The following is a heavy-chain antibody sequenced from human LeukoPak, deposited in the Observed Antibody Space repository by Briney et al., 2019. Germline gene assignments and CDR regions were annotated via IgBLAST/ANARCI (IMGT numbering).Heavy chain of an antibody. CDR2: IIPIFPKS. Sequence: SVKVSCKASGGTFRVNAIHWVRQAPGQGLEWMGDIIPIFPKSNYAQKFQGRVTFTADESTSTAYMEMSSLTSEDTAVYYCARDGVRNMGLRLDYWGQGTLVSVSS. CDR3: ARDGVRNMGLRLDY. CDR1: GGTFRVNA. V-gene: IGHV1-69*13. J-gene: IGHJ4*02. D-gene: IGHD1-14*01.